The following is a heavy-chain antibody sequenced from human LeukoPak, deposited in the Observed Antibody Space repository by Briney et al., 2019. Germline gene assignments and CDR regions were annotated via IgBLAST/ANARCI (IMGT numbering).Heavy chain of an antibody. V-gene: IGHV3-7*01. Sequence: PGGSLRLSCAASGFTFSSYWMSWVRQAPGKGLEWVANIKQDGSEKYYVDSVKGRFTISRDNAKNSLYLQMNSLRAEDTAVYYCARAEDSDYDPYYFDYWGQGTLVTVSS. D-gene: IGHD5-12*01. CDR1: GFTFSSYW. J-gene: IGHJ4*02. CDR3: ARAEDSDYDPYYFDY. CDR2: IKQDGSEK.